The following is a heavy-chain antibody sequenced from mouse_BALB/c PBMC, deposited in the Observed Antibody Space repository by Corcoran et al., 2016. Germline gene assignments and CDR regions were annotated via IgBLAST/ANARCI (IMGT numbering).Heavy chain of an antibody. Sequence: DVQLQESGPGLVKPSQSLSLTCSVTGYSITSGYYWNWIRQFPGNKLEWMGYISYDGSNNYNPSLKNRISITRDTSKNQFYLKLNSVTKEDTVSECCARGGTGTFANWGQGNLVTVSA. CDR2: ISYDGSN. J-gene: IGHJ3*01. CDR1: GYSITSGYY. V-gene: IGHV3-6*02. D-gene: IGHD4-1*01. CDR3: ARGGTGTFAN.